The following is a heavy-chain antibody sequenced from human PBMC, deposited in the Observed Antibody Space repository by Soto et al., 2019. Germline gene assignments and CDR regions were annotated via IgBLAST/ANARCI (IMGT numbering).Heavy chain of an antibody. CDR1: AFTFISYG. D-gene: IGHD3-3*01. CDR2: ISYNGINK. Sequence: SLRRSCAPSAFTFISYGMHWVRQSPGKWLEWVAVISYNGINKYYADSVNGLFAISRDNSKHTLYLQMNSLIADGPSLYYCDKEGRASYYDFRSGYSYHGMDVWGQGTTVTVSS. J-gene: IGHJ6*02. V-gene: IGHV3-30*18. CDR3: DKEGRASYYDFRSGYSYHGMDV.